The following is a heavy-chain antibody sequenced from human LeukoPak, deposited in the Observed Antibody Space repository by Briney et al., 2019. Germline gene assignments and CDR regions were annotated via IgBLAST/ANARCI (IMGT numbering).Heavy chain of an antibody. J-gene: IGHJ6*02. CDR3: ARVWYDSGNHLYSYYGLDV. CDR2: VSAYSGDT. D-gene: IGHD3-22*01. CDR1: GYTFTTYG. V-gene: IGHV1-18*01. Sequence: GASVKVSCKASGYTFTTYGITWVRQAPGQGLEWMGWVSAYSGDTDYAQSLQGRVTMTTDTSTSTAYMELTTLRSDDTAVYYCARVWYDSGNHLYSYYGLDVWGQGTTVTVSS.